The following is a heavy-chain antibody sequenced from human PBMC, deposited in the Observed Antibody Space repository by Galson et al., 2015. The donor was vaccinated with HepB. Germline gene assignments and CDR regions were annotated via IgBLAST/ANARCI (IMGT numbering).Heavy chain of an antibody. V-gene: IGHV3-66*01. CDR1: GFTVSSNY. Sequence: SLRLSCAASGFTVSSNYMSWVRQAPGKGLEWVSVIYSGSSTYYADSVKGRFTISRDNSKNTLYLQMNSLRVEDAAVYYCASPGRLYSSSWPSLRYWGQGTLVTVSS. CDR3: ASPGRLYSSSWPSLRY. CDR2: IYSGSST. D-gene: IGHD6-13*01. J-gene: IGHJ4*02.